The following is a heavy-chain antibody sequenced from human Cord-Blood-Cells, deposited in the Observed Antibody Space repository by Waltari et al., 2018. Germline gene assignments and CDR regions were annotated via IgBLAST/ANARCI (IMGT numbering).Heavy chain of an antibody. J-gene: IGHJ4*02. Sequence: QVQLVESGGGVVQPGRSLRLSCAASGFTFSSYGMHWVRQAPGKGLEWVAVISYDGSNKDYADSVKGRFTISRDNSKNTLYLQMNSLRAEDTAVYYCAKVLSGIAAALDYWGQGTLVTVSS. CDR2: ISYDGSNK. D-gene: IGHD6-13*01. CDR1: GFTFSSYG. CDR3: AKVLSGIAAALDY. V-gene: IGHV3-30*18.